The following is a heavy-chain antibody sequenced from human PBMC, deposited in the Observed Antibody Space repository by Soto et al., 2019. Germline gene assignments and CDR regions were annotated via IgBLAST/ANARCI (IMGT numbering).Heavy chain of an antibody. CDR3: AREGSHPRIAAIRGWFDP. J-gene: IGHJ5*02. CDR2: IYYSGST. Sequence: QVQLQESGPGLVKPSQTLSLTCTVSGGSISSGGYYWSWIRQHPGKGLEWIGYIYYSGSTYYNPSLKSRVTISVDTSKNQFSLKLSSVTAADTAVYYCAREGSHPRIAAIRGWFDPWGQGTLVTVSS. CDR1: GGSISSGGYY. D-gene: IGHD6-6*01. V-gene: IGHV4-31*03.